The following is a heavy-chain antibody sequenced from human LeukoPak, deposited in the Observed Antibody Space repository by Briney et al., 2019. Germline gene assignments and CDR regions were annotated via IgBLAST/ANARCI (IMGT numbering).Heavy chain of an antibody. D-gene: IGHD2-2*01. Sequence: PSETLSLTCAVSGYSISSGYYWSWIRQPPGKGLEWIGEINHSGSTNYNPSLKSRVTISVDTSKNQFSLKLSSVTAADTAVYYCARGVVVPAAITLDYWGQGTLVTVSS. CDR3: ARGVVVPAAITLDY. CDR1: GYSISSGYY. J-gene: IGHJ4*02. CDR2: INHSGST. V-gene: IGHV4-34*01.